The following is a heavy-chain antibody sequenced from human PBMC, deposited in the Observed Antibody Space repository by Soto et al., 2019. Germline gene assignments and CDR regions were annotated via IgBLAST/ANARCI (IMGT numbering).Heavy chain of an antibody. CDR1: VFTFSDYA. Sequence: GWSLRLSCTSSVFTFSDYAMSCVRQAPGKWLEWVSAISSSSGGTYYADSVKGRFTISRDNSKNMLYLQMNSLRAEDTAVFYCARGRGATEYHYCGHGTLVTVSS. CDR2: ISSSSGGT. V-gene: IGHV3-23*01. D-gene: IGHD1-26*01. CDR3: ARGRGATEYHY. J-gene: IGHJ4*01.